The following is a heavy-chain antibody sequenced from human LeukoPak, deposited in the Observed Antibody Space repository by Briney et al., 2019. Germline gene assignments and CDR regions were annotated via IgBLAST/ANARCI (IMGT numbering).Heavy chain of an antibody. V-gene: IGHV4-39*07. CDR1: GGSISSSSYY. J-gene: IGHJ4*02. CDR2: IYYSGST. Sequence: SETLSLTCTVSGGSISSSSYYWGWIRQPPGKGLEWIGSIYYSGSTYHNPSLKSRVTISVDTSKNQFSLKLSSVTAADTAVYYCARANGDYWGQGTLVTVSS. D-gene: IGHD4/OR15-4a*01. CDR3: ARANGDY.